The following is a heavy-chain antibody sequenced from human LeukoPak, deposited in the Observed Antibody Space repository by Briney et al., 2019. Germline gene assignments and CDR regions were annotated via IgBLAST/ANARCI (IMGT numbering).Heavy chain of an antibody. CDR3: ARGGPYSNYPSGDY. CDR2: IIPIFGTA. CDR1: GGTFSSYA. Sequence: SVNVSCKASGGTFSSYAISWVRQAPGKGLEGVGRIIPIFGTANYAQKFQGRVTITADKSTSTAYMELSSLRSEDTAVYYCARGGPYSNYPSGDYWGQGTLVAVS. J-gene: IGHJ4*02. V-gene: IGHV1-69*06. D-gene: IGHD4-11*01.